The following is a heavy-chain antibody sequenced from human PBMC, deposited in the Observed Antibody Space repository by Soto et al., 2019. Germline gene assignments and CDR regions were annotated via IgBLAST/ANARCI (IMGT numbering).Heavy chain of an antibody. CDR3: ARHGDTVMFNWFDP. Sequence: SETLSLTCTVSGGSISSSSYYWGWIRQPPGKGLEWIGSIYYSGSTYYNPSLKSRVTISVDTSKNQFSPKLSSVTAADTAVYYCARHGDTVMFNWFDPWGQGTLVTVSS. CDR2: IYYSGST. J-gene: IGHJ5*02. D-gene: IGHD5-18*01. CDR1: GGSISSSSYY. V-gene: IGHV4-39*01.